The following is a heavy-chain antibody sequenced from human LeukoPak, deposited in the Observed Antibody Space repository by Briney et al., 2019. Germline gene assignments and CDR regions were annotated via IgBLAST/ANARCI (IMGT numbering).Heavy chain of an antibody. D-gene: IGHD6-19*01. Sequence: SETLSLTRTVSGGSISSSSYYWGWIRQPPGKGLEWIGSIYYSGSTYYNPSLKSRVTISVDTSKNQFSLKLSSVTAADTAVYYCANERIAVASLDYWGQGTLVTVSS. CDR3: ANERIAVASLDY. V-gene: IGHV4-39*01. CDR1: GGSISSSSYY. J-gene: IGHJ4*02. CDR2: IYYSGST.